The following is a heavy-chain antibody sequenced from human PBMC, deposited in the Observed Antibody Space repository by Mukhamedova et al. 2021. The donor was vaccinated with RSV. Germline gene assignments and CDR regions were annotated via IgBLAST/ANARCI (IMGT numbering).Heavy chain of an antibody. CDR2: IYHSGST. Sequence: GKGLEWIGEIYHSGSTNYNPSLKSRVTISVDKSKNQFSLKLSSVTAADTAVYYCARWAVNWNPFVFDYYYYGMDVWGQGTTVTVSS. D-gene: IGHD1-1*01. J-gene: IGHJ6*02. CDR3: ARWAVNWNPFVFDYYYYGMDV. V-gene: IGHV4-4*02.